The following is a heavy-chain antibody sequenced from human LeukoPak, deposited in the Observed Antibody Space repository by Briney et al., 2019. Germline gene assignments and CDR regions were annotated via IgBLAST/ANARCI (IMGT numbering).Heavy chain of an antibody. CDR1: GGSISSGGYY. Sequence: SQTLSLTCTVSGGSISSGGYYWSWIRQHPGKGLEWIGYIYYSGSTNYNPSLKSRVTISVDTSKNQFSLKLSSVTAADTAVYYCARHVSKADAFDIWGQGTMVTVSS. CDR3: ARHVSKADAFDI. V-gene: IGHV4-31*03. CDR2: IYYSGST. J-gene: IGHJ3*02.